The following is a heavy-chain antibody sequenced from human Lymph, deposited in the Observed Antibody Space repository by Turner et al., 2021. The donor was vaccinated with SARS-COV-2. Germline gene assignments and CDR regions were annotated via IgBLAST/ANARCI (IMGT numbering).Heavy chain of an antibody. CDR1: GIIVSRNH. J-gene: IGHJ3*02. V-gene: IGHV3-66*01. CDR3: ARDFREGAFDI. Sequence: EVQLVESGGGLVQPGGSLRLSCAASGIIVSRNHMSWVRQARGKGLEWFSVIYSGGSTYYADYVKGRFTISRDNSKNTLYLQMNSRRAEDTAVYYCARDFREGAFDIWGQGTMVTISS. D-gene: IGHD3-10*01. CDR2: IYSGGST.